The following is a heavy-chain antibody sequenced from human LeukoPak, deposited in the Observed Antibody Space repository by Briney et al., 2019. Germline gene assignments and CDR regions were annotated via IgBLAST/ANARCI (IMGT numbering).Heavy chain of an antibody. Sequence: ASVKVSCKASGGTFSSYAISWVRQAPGQRLEWMGWINAGNGNTKYSQKFQGRVTITRDTSASTAYMELSSLRSEDTAVYYCARFSTVTKDYYYYGMDVWGQGTTVTVSS. CDR1: GGTFSSYA. CDR3: ARFSTVTKDYYYYGMDV. V-gene: IGHV1-3*01. CDR2: INAGNGNT. D-gene: IGHD4-17*01. J-gene: IGHJ6*02.